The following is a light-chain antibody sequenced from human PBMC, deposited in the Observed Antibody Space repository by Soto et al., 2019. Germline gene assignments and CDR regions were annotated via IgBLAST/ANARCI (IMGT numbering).Light chain of an antibody. Sequence: QSVLTQPPSASGTTGQRVTISCSGSSSNIGSNYVYWYQQLPGTAPKLLIYRNNQRPSGVPARFSGSKSGTSASLAISGLRSEDEADYYCAAWDDSLSGRWVFGGGTKVTVL. J-gene: IGLJ3*02. V-gene: IGLV1-47*01. CDR3: AAWDDSLSGRWV. CDR2: RNN. CDR1: SSNIGSNY.